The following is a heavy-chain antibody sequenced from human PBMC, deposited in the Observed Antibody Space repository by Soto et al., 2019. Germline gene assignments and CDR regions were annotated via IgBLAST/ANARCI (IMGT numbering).Heavy chain of an antibody. J-gene: IGHJ4*02. CDR3: ASYYYDSCGYFHYFDF. D-gene: IGHD3-22*01. CDR2: ISGSGGST. Sequence: EVQLLESGGGLVQPGGSLRVSCAASGFTFSSYGMSWVRQAPGKGLEWVSGISGSGGSTYYADSVKGRFTISRDNSKNTVYLQLNRLRAEDTASYYCASYYYDSCGYFHYFDFWGQGTLVTVSS. CDR1: GFTFSSYG. V-gene: IGHV3-23*01.